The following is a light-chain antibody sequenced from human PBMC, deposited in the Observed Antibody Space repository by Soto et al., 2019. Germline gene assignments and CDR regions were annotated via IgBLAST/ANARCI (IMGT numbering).Light chain of an antibody. Sequence: EIVLTQSPCTLSLSPGERATLSCRAIQSINSRHLAWYQQKPGQAPRLLIYGASSRASGIADRFSGSGSGTDFTLTISRLEPEDFAVYYCQQYGSSPPFTFGPGTKVDIK. V-gene: IGKV3-20*01. CDR3: QQYGSSPPFT. J-gene: IGKJ3*01. CDR2: GAS. CDR1: QSINSRH.